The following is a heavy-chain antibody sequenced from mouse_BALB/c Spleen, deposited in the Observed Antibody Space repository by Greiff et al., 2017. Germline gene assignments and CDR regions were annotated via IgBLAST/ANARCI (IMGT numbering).Heavy chain of an antibody. J-gene: IGHJ3*01. CDR2: ISNGGGST. V-gene: IGHV5-12-2*01. CDR1: GFTFSSYT. CDR3: ATNWVAY. Sequence: DVQLVESGGGLVQPGGSLKLSCAASGFTFSSYTMSWVRQTPEKRLEWVAYISNGGGSTYYPDTVKGRFTISRDNAKNTLYLQMSSLKSEDTAMYYCATNWVAYWGQGTLVTVSA.